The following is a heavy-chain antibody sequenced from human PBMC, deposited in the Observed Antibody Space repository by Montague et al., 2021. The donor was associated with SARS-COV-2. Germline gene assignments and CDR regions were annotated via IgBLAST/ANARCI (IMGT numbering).Heavy chain of an antibody. J-gene: IGHJ5*02. CDR2: VYYSGST. CDR3: ARLVWFGELSSENWLDP. CDR1: GGSISSSSNY. V-gene: IGHV4-39*01. Sequence: SETLSLTCTVSGGSISSSSNYWGWIRQPPGKGLEWIGSVYYSGSTYYNSCLKSRVTISVDTSKNQFSLKLNSVTAADTAVYYCARLVWFGELSSENWLDPWGQGTLVTVSS. D-gene: IGHD3-10*01.